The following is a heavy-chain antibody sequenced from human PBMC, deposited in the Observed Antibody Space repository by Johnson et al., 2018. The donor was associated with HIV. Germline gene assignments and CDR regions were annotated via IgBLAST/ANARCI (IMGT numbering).Heavy chain of an antibody. CDR3: ARDLVGVVAAAGPVGDASDI. CDR1: GFTFSSYW. CDR2: IKQDGSEK. D-gene: IGHD6-13*01. Sequence: VQLVESGGGLVQPGGSLRLSCAASGFTFSSYWMSWVRQAPGKGLEWVANIKQDGSEKYYVDSVKGRFTISRDNAKNSLYLQMNSLRVEDTAVYYCARDLVGVVAAAGPVGDASDIWGQGTMVTVSS. J-gene: IGHJ3*02. V-gene: IGHV3-7*01.